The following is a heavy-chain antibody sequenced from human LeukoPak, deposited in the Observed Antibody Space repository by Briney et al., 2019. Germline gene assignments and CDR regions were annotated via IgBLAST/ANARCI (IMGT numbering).Heavy chain of an antibody. CDR3: ATGYCSGGSCYPPFAY. CDR2: IWYDGSNK. D-gene: IGHD2-15*01. CDR1: GFTFSSYG. J-gene: IGHJ4*02. Sequence: GGSLRLSYAASGFTFSSYGMHWVRQAPGKGLEWVAVIWYDGSNKYYADSVKGRFTISRDNSKNTLYLQMNSLRAEDTAVYYCATGYCSGGSCYPPFAYWGQGTLVTVSS. V-gene: IGHV3-33*01.